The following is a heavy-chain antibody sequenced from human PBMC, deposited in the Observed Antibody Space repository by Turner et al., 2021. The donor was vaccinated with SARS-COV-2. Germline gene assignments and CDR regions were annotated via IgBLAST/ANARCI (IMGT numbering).Heavy chain of an antibody. V-gene: IGHV3-9*01. J-gene: IGHJ4*02. CDR3: AKARGGWYGDEYYFDY. CDR1: GFTFDDYA. CDR2: ISWNSGSI. D-gene: IGHD6-19*01. Sequence: EVQLVASGGGLVQPGRSLRLCCAASGFTFDDYAMHWVRQAPGKGLEWVSGISWNSGSIGYADSVKGRFTISRDNAKNSLYLQMNSLRAEDTALYYCAKARGGWYGDEYYFDYWGQGTLVTVSS.